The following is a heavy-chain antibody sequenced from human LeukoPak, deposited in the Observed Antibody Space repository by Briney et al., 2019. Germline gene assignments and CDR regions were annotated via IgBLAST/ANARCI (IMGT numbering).Heavy chain of an antibody. CDR2: ISESGGNR. D-gene: IGHD1-1*01. Sequence: GGSLRLSCAASGFTFSSYAMSWVRPAPGKGLEWVSDISESGGNRHYAHSVKGRFTISSDNSKNTLYLQVSSLRAEDTAVYYCARAPHSDNWSPYFWGQGALVTVSS. CDR1: GFTFSSYA. V-gene: IGHV3-23*01. J-gene: IGHJ4*02. CDR3: ARAPHSDNWSPYF.